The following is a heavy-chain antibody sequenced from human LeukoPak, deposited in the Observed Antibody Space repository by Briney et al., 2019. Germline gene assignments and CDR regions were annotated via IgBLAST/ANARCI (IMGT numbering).Heavy chain of an antibody. CDR1: GYTFTGYY. CDR2: IYPKTGGT. Sequence: ASVKVSCKASGYTFTGYYLHWVRQAPGQGLEWMGWIYPKTGGTSYAQKFQGRVTMTRDTSISTAYMELIGLRSDDTAVYYCAGPWDQVGFDPWGQGTLLSVSS. V-gene: IGHV1-2*02. CDR3: AGPWDQVGFDP. D-gene: IGHD1-26*01. J-gene: IGHJ5*02.